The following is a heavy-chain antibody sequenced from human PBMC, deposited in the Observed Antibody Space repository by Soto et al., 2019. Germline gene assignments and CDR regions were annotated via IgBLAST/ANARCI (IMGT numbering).Heavy chain of an antibody. D-gene: IGHD4-17*01. Sequence: ASVKVSCKASGYTFTSYGISWVRQAPGQGLEWMGWISAYNGNTNYAQKLQGRVTMTTNTSTSTAFMELSSLKSEDTAVYYCARGRDYGAEIRRWYFDLWGRGTLVTVSS. V-gene: IGHV1-18*01. CDR2: ISAYNGNT. CDR3: ARGRDYGAEIRRWYFDL. J-gene: IGHJ2*01. CDR1: GYTFTSYG.